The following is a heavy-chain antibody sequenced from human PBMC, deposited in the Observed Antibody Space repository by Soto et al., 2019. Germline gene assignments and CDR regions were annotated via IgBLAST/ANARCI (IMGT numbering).Heavy chain of an antibody. J-gene: IGHJ4*01. CDR3: VRDRTLLVPTSIDY. Sequence: PGWSLRLSCAASGFTFSSHEMNWARQAPGKGLEWVSYIDYSGSRTDYADSLKGRFTISRDKARKSLYLQMDSLRAEDSAIYYCVRDRTLLVPTSIDYWGHGTLVTVSS. CDR2: IDYSGSRT. V-gene: IGHV3-48*03. CDR1: GFTFSSHE. D-gene: IGHD3-3*01.